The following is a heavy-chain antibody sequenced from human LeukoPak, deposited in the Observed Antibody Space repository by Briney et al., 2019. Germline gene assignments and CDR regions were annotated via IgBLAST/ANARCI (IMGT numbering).Heavy chain of an antibody. V-gene: IGHV5-51*04. CDR1: GYSFTSYW. D-gene: IGHD1-26*01. Sequence: GESLKIPCKGSGYSFTSYWIGWVRQMPGKGLEWMGIIYPGDSDTRYSPAFQGQVTISADKPISTAYLQWSSLKASDTAMYYCASRFIVGATQAQDAFDIWGQGTMVTVSS. CDR2: IYPGDSDT. CDR3: ASRFIVGATQAQDAFDI. J-gene: IGHJ3*02.